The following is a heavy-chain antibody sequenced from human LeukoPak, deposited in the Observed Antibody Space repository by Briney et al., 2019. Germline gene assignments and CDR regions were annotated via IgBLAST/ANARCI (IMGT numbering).Heavy chain of an antibody. J-gene: IGHJ4*02. CDR3: ARGRDGYKY. D-gene: IGHD5-24*01. CDR1: GFTFSDYY. Sequence: GGSLRLSCAASGFTFSDYYMSWIRQAPDKGLEWVSYISSRGKTVYYADSVKGRFTTSRDNAEMSLYLQMDSLRAEDTAIYFCARGRDGYKYWGPGTRVTVSS. CDR2: ISSRGKTV. V-gene: IGHV3-11*01.